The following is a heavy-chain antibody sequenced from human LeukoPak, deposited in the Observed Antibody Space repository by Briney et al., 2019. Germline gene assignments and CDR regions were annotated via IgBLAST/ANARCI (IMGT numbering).Heavy chain of an antibody. Sequence: GGSLRLSCAASGFTFSDYYMSWIRQAPGKGLEWVSYISSSGSTIYYADSVNGRFTISRDNAKNSLYLQMNSLRAEDTAVYYCARGGYYYDSSGYFFDYWGQGTLVTVSS. CDR1: GFTFSDYY. CDR2: ISSSGSTI. J-gene: IGHJ4*02. V-gene: IGHV3-11*01. D-gene: IGHD3-22*01. CDR3: ARGGYYYDSSGYFFDY.